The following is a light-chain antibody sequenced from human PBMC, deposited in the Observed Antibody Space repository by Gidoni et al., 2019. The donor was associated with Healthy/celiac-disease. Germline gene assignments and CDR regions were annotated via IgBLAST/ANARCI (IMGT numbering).Light chain of an antibody. V-gene: IGKV1-39*01. J-gene: IGKJ2*01. CDR3: QQSYSTLYT. CDR1: QSISSY. CDR2: AAS. Sequence: DIQMTQSPSSLSASVGDRVTITCRASQSISSYLNWYQQKPGKAPKLLIYAASSLQSGVPSRFSGSGSGTGFTLTISSLQPEDFATYYCQQSYSTLYTFXQXTKLEIK.